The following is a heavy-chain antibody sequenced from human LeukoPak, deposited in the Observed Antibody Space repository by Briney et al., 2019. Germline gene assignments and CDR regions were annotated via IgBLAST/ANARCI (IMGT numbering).Heavy chain of an antibody. V-gene: IGHV3-23*01. J-gene: IGHJ4*02. D-gene: IGHD3-10*01. CDR3: AKDISRYYYARGAIDY. CDR1: GFTFSSYA. Sequence: PGGSLRLSCAASGFTFSSYAMSWVRQAPGKGLEWVSAISGSGGSTYYADSVKGRFTISRDNAKNSLYLQMNSLRAEDTALYYCAKDISRYYYARGAIDYWGQGTLVTVSS. CDR2: ISGSGGST.